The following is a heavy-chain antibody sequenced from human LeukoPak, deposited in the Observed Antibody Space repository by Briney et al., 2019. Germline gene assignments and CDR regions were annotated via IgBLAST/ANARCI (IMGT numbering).Heavy chain of an antibody. V-gene: IGHV3-48*01. CDR1: GFTFSSYS. J-gene: IGHJ4*02. Sequence: SGGFLRLSCAAFGFTFSSYSMNWVRQAPGKGLEWVSYISSGSSTTYYADSVKGRFTISRDNSKNTLYLQVNSLRAEDTAVYYCAKGGKWDVTPFDYWGQGTLVTVSS. CDR2: ISSGSSTT. CDR3: AKGGKWDVTPFDY. D-gene: IGHD1-26*01.